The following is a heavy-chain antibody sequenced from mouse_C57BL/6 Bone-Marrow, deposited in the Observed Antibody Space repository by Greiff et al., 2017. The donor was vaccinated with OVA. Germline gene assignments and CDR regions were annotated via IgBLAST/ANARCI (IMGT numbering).Heavy chain of an antibody. D-gene: IGHD4-1*01. CDR2: ISDGGSYT. Sequence: VQLKESGGGLVKPGGSLKLSCAASGFTFSSYAMSWVRQTPEKRLEWVATISDGGSYTYYPDNVKGRFTISRDNAKNNLYLQMSHLKSEDTAMYYCARGPLTGTYNAMDYWGQGTSVTVSS. CDR3: ARGPLTGTYNAMDY. J-gene: IGHJ4*01. V-gene: IGHV5-4*01. CDR1: GFTFSSYA.